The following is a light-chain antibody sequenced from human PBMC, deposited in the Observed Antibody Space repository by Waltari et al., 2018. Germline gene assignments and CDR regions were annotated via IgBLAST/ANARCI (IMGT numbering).Light chain of an antibody. CDR2: WAY. CDR3: QQYYSTPPT. Sequence: DIVMTQSPDSLAVSLGERATINCKSSPSVLYSSNNKNYLTWYQQKPRQPPKLLIYWAYTRESGVPDRFSGSGSGTDFTLTISSLQAEDVAVYYCQQYYSTPPTFGQGTKVEIK. CDR1: PSVLYSSNNKNY. V-gene: IGKV4-1*01. J-gene: IGKJ1*01.